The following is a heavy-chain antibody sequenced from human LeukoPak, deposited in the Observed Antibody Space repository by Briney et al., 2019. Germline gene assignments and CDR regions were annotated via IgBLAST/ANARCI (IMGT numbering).Heavy chain of an antibody. D-gene: IGHD3-10*01. CDR3: ARASASGFDP. Sequence: GGSLRLSCAASGFTFSSYWMHWVRHPPGKGLVWVSRINSDGSRTSYADSVKGRFTISRDNAKNTLYLQMNSLRAEDTAVYYCARASASGFDPWGQGTLVTVSS. J-gene: IGHJ5*02. CDR2: INSDGSRT. V-gene: IGHV3-74*01. CDR1: GFTFSSYW.